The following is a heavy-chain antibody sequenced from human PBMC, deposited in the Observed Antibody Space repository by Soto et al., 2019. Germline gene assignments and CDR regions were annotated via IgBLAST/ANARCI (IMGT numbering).Heavy chain of an antibody. CDR3: ARGRYGDY. Sequence: QVHLVQSGAEVKKPGASVKVSCKGSGYGFTTYGITWVRQAPGQGLEWMAWISAHNGNTNYAQKLQGRVTVTRDTSTGTAYMELRGLRSDVTAVYYCARGRYGDYWGQGALVTVSS. D-gene: IGHD1-1*01. V-gene: IGHV1-18*01. CDR2: ISAHNGNT. J-gene: IGHJ4*02. CDR1: GYGFTTYG.